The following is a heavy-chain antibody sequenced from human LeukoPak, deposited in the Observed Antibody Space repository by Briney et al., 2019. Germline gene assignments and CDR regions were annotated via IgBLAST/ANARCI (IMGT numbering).Heavy chain of an antibody. CDR2: ISWNSGSI. D-gene: IGHD2-15*01. V-gene: IGHV3-9*01. J-gene: IGHJ3*02. CDR1: GFTFDDYA. CDR3: VVVEDRGAFDI. Sequence: GGSLRLSCAASGFTFDDYAMHWVRQAPGKGLEWGSGISWNSGSIGYADSVKGRVTISRDNAKNSLYLQMNSLRAEDTALYYCVVVEDRGAFDIWGQGTMVTVSS.